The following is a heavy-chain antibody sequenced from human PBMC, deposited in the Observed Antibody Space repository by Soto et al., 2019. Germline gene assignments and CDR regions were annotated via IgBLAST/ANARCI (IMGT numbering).Heavy chain of an antibody. J-gene: IGHJ6*02. D-gene: IGHD2-2*01. CDR3: ARGSYCSSTSCYGYYYYGMDI. CDR2: INHSGST. CDR1: GGSFSGYY. V-gene: IGHV4-34*01. Sequence: SETLPLTCAVSGGSFSGYYWSWILQPPGKGLEWIGEINHSGSTNYNPSLKSRVTISVDTSKNQFSLKLSSVTAADTAVYYCARGSYCSSTSCYGYYYYGMDIWGQGTTVT.